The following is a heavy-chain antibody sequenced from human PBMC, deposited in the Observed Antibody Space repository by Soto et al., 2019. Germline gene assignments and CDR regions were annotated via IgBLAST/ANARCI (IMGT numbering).Heavy chain of an antibody. CDR3: AIARSSGWSLDY. V-gene: IGHV3-23*01. J-gene: IGHJ4*02. Sequence: EVQLLESGGGLVQPGGSLRLSCAASGFTFSTYAMNWVRQAPGKGLEWVSGISGSGDSTYYTDSVKGRFTVSRDNSKNTPYLETNILRAEDTVVFYCAIARSSGWSLDYWGQGTLVTVSS. CDR2: ISGSGDST. D-gene: IGHD6-19*01. CDR1: GFTFSTYA.